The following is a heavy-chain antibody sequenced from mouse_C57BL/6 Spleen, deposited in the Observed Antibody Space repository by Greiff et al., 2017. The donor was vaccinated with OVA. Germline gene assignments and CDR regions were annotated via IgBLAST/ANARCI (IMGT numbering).Heavy chain of an antibody. J-gene: IGHJ3*01. CDR2: ISSGGDYI. Sequence: DVMLVESGEGLVKPGGSLKLSCAASGFTFSSYAMSWVRQTPEKRLEWVAYISSGGDYIYYADTVKGRFTISRDNARNTLYLQMSSLKSEDTAMYYCTRMEIFDYDYDFPWFAYWGQGTLVTVSA. CDR3: TRMEIFDYDYDFPWFAY. CDR1: GFTFSSYA. D-gene: IGHD2-4*01. V-gene: IGHV5-9-1*02.